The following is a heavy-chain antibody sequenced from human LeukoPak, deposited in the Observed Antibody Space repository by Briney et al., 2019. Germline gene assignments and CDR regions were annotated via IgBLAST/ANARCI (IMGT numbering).Heavy chain of an antibody. CDR1: GFTFSNCW. Sequence: PGGSLRLSCAASGFTFSNCWMSWVRQAPGKGLEWVANIKQDGSEEYYVDSVKGRFTISRDNAKNSLYLQMISLRADDTAVYFCARDKEYCTGTNCYRASSFDYWGQGTLVTVSS. D-gene: IGHD2/OR15-2a*01. CDR2: IKQDGSEE. CDR3: ARDKEYCTGTNCYRASSFDY. J-gene: IGHJ4*02. V-gene: IGHV3-7*01.